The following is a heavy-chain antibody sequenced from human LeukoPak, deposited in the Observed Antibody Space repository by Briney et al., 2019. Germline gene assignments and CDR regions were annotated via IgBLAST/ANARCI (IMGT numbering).Heavy chain of an antibody. CDR2: IYTSGST. CDR1: GGSISSGSYY. CDR3: ARARSDYYYYMDV. Sequence: PSETLSLTCTVSGGSISSGSYYWSWIRQPAGKGLEWIGRIYTSGSTNYNPSLKSRVTISVDTSKNQFSLKLSSVTAADTAVYYCARARSDYYYYMDVWGKGTTVTVSS. D-gene: IGHD3-3*01. J-gene: IGHJ6*03. V-gene: IGHV4-61*02.